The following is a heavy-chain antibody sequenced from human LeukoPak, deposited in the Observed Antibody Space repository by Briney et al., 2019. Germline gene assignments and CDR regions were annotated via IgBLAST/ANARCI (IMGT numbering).Heavy chain of an antibody. CDR2: IYYSGST. Sequence: SETLSLTCTVSGGSISSSSYYWGWIRQPPGKGLEWIGSIYYSGSTYYNPSLKSRVTISVDTSKNQFSLKLSSVTAADTAVYYCARQPLVAPAAIDFGWFDPWGQGTLVTVSS. CDR3: ARQPLVAPAAIDFGWFDP. CDR1: GGSISSSSYY. V-gene: IGHV4-39*01. J-gene: IGHJ5*02. D-gene: IGHD2-2*01.